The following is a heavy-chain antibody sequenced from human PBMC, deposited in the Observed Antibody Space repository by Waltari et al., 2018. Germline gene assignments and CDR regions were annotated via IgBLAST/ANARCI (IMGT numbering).Heavy chain of an antibody. CDR2: ISWNSGTI. CDR3: AKAFRGLEGYSYGMDV. Sequence: VQLVESGGGLVHPGRSLRLSCAASGFTYDNYAMHWVSGISWNSGTIGYADSVKGRFTISRDNAENSLYLQMNSLRVEDTALYYCAKAFRGLEGYSYGMDVWGQGTSVTVSS. V-gene: IGHV3-9*01. J-gene: IGHJ6*02. D-gene: IGHD5-12*01. CDR1: GFTYDNYA.